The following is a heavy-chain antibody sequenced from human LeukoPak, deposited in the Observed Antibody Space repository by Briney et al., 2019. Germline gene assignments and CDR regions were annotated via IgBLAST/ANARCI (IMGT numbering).Heavy chain of an antibody. D-gene: IGHD5-18*01. CDR3: AKDGPSSSWIQLMS. J-gene: IGHJ4*02. CDR1: GFTFSSYA. V-gene: IGHV3-23*01. CDR2: ISDSGAST. Sequence: QSGGSLRLSCAASGFTFSSYAMCWVRQAPGKGLEWVSAISDSGASTYYADSVKGRFTISRDNSRDTLYLQLNSLRAEDTAVYYCAKDGPSSSWIQLMSWGQGTLVTVSS.